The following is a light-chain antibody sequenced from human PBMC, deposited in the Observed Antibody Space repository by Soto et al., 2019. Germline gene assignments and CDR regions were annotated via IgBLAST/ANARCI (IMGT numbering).Light chain of an antibody. CDR1: QNIYSN. V-gene: IGKV3-15*01. CDR2: RAS. CDR3: QQYNNWPPST. J-gene: IGKJ5*01. Sequence: IVMTQSPATLSVSPGERATLSCRASQNIYSNVAWYQQRPGQAPRLLIYRASTRATGIPARFSGSGSGTDFTLTINSLQSEDFGVYYCQQYNNWPPSTFGQGTRLEIK.